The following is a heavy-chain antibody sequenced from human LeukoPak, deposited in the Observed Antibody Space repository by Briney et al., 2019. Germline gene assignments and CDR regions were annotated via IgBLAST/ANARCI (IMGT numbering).Heavy chain of an antibody. V-gene: IGHV3-53*01. D-gene: IGHD3-22*01. Sequence: GGSLILSCAASGFTVSSNYMSWVRQAPGKGLEWVSAIYSGGSTYYADSVKGRFTISRDNSKNTLYLQMNSLRAEDTAVYYCARDYYDSSGYYTSWYFDYWGQGTLVTVSS. CDR1: GFTVSSNY. CDR2: IYSGGST. J-gene: IGHJ4*02. CDR3: ARDYYDSSGYYTSWYFDY.